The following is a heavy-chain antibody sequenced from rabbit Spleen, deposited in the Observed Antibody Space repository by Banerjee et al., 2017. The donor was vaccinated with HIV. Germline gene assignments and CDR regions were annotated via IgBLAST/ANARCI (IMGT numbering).Heavy chain of an antibody. V-gene: IGHV1S45*01. J-gene: IGHJ4*01. CDR1: GFSFSSGDY. CDR2: IDTGSSGFT. Sequence: QEQLEESGGGLVQPGGSLKLSCTASGFSFSSGDYMCWVRQAPGKGLEWIACIDTGSSGFTYFASWAKDRFTISKTSSTTVTLQMTSLTAADTATYFCARSISGVYRVNLWGPGTLVTVS. D-gene: IGHD1-1*01. CDR3: ARSISGVYRVNL.